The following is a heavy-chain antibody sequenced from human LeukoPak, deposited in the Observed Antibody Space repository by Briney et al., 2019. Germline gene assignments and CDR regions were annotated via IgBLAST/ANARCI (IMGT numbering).Heavy chain of an antibody. D-gene: IGHD1-26*01. CDR2: ISWNSGSI. V-gene: IGHV3-9*03. J-gene: IGHJ3*02. CDR1: GFTFDDYA. Sequence: GGSLRLSCAASGFTFDDYAMHWVRQAPGKGPEWVSGISWNSGSIGYADSVKGRFTISRDNAKNSLYLQMNSLRAEDMALYYCAKSASWELSDAFDIWGQGTMVTVSS. CDR3: AKSASWELSDAFDI.